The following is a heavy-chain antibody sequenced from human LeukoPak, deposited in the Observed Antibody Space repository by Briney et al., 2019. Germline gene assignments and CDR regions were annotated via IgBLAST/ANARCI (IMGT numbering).Heavy chain of an antibody. J-gene: IGHJ2*01. CDR3: ARGLGVVTAQSEQPKPRYFDL. CDR1: GYTFISYG. CDR2: ISGYNGNT. V-gene: IGHV1-18*01. D-gene: IGHD2-21*02. Sequence: ASVKVSCKASGYTFISYGISWVRQAPGQGLEWMGWISGYNGNTNYAQNLQGRVTMTTDTSTSTAYMELRSMRSDDTAVYYCARGLGVVTAQSEQPKPRYFDLWGRGTQVTVSS.